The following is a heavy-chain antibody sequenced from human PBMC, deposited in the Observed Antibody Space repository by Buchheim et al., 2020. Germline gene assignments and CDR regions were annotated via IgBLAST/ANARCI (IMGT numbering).Heavy chain of an antibody. J-gene: IGHJ6*02. CDR2: IYTSGST. Sequence: QVQLQESGPGLVKPSQTLSLTCTVSGGSISSGSYYWSWIRQPAGKGLEWIGRIYTSGSTNYNPSLKSRVTISVDTSKNQFSLKLSSVTAADTAVYYCASLIGESASPYYDSSGPSDYYYYYGMDVWGQGTT. CDR3: ASLIGESASPYYDSSGPSDYYYYYGMDV. CDR1: GGSISSGSYY. D-gene: IGHD3-22*01. V-gene: IGHV4-61*02.